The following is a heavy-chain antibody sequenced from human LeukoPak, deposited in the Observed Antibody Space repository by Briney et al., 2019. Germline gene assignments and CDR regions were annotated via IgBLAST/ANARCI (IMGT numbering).Heavy chain of an antibody. CDR2: ISYDGSNK. D-gene: IGHD3-22*01. J-gene: IGHJ4*02. CDR3: AKDLPRTYYDSSGYSFDH. Sequence: GRSLRLSCAASGFTFSSCGMHWVRQAPGKGLEWVAVISYDGSNKYYADSVKGRFTISRDNSKNTLYLQMNSLRAEDTALYYCAKDLPRTYYDSSGYSFDHWGQGTLVTVSS. CDR1: GFTFSSCG. V-gene: IGHV3-30*18.